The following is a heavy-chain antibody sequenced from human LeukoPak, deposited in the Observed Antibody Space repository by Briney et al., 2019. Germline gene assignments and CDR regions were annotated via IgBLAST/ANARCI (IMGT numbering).Heavy chain of an antibody. J-gene: IGHJ3*02. Sequence: GASVKVSCKASGGTFSSYAISWVRQAPGQGLEWMGRIIPILGIANYAQKFQGRVTITADKSTSTAYMELSSLRSEDTAVYYCANGGYGDYWPDGGDAFDIWGQGTMVTVSS. D-gene: IGHD4-17*01. CDR2: IIPILGIA. CDR1: GGTFSSYA. V-gene: IGHV1-69*04. CDR3: ANGGYGDYWPDGGDAFDI.